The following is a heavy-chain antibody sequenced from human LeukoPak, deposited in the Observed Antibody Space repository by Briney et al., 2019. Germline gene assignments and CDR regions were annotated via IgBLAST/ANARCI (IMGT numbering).Heavy chain of an antibody. J-gene: IGHJ4*02. V-gene: IGHV3-48*03. CDR1: GFTFSSYE. CDR3: ARDLNSGYEGVFDY. Sequence: PGGSLRLSCAASGFTFSSYEMNWVRQAPGKGLEWVSYISSSGSTIYYADSVKGRFTISRDNAKNTLYLQMNSLRAEDTAVYYCARDLNSGYEGVFDYWGQGTLVTVSP. CDR2: ISSSGSTI. D-gene: IGHD5-12*01.